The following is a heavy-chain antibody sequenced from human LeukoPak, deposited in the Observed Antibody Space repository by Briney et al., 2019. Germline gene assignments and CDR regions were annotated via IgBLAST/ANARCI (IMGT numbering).Heavy chain of an antibody. CDR2: IYTSGST. Sequence: PSQTLSLTCAVSGGSISSAGYYWSWIRQPAGKGLEWIGRIYTSGSTNYNPSLKSRVTISVDMSKNQFSLKLSSVTAADTAVYYCAREYGSGSSRSNWFDPWGQGTLVTVSS. D-gene: IGHD3-10*01. CDR1: GGSISSAGYY. J-gene: IGHJ5*02. CDR3: AREYGSGSSRSNWFDP. V-gene: IGHV4-61*02.